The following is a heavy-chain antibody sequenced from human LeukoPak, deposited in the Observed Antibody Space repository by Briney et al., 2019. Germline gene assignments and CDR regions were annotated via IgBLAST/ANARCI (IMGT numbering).Heavy chain of an antibody. CDR1: GGSISSYY. Sequence: PSETLSLTCTVSGGSISSYYWSWLRQPPGKGLEGIGYIYYSGSTNYNPSLKSRVTISVDTSKNQFSLKLTSLTAAATAVSYCARDYHYYDILTGYTVRWFDPWGQGTLVTVSS. D-gene: IGHD3-9*01. V-gene: IGHV4-59*12. CDR3: ARDYHYYDILTGYTVRWFDP. CDR2: IYYSGST. J-gene: IGHJ5*02.